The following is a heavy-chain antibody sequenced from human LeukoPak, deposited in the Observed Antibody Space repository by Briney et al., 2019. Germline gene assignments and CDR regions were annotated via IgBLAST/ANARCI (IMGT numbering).Heavy chain of an antibody. CDR3: ARVQAVAGFLDKNPDY. D-gene: IGHD6-19*01. Sequence: GRSLRLSCAASGFTFSSYAMHWVRQAPGKGLEWVAVISYDGSNKYYADSVKGRFTISRDNSKNTLYLQMNSLRAEDTAVYYCARVQAVAGFLDKNPDYWGQGTLVTVSS. J-gene: IGHJ4*02. CDR2: ISYDGSNK. CDR1: GFTFSSYA. V-gene: IGHV3-30-3*01.